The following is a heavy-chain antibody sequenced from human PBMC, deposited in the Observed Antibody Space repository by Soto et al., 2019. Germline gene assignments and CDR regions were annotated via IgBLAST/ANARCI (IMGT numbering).Heavy chain of an antibody. V-gene: IGHV1-8*01. CDR2: MNPNSGNT. CDR3: ATVGYCSGGSCYSFYYYYGMVV. Sequence: ASVKVSCKASGYTFTSYDINWVRQATGQGLEWMGWMNPNSGNTGYAQKFQGRVTMTRNTSISTAYMELSSLRSEDTAVYYCATVGYCSGGSCYSFYYYYGMVVWGQGTTVTVSS. CDR1: GYTFTSYD. D-gene: IGHD2-15*01. J-gene: IGHJ6*02.